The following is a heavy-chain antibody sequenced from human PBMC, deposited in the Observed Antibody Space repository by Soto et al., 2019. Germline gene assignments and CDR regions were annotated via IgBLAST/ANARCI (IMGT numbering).Heavy chain of an antibody. CDR2: ISHSGTS. CDR3: ARVVLTITRGAFDA. CDR1: GGSISSSHW. J-gene: IGHJ3*01. Sequence: QVQLQESGPGLVKPSGTLSLTCAVSGGSISSSHWWTWVRQSPGKGLEYIGEISHSGTSNSNTSLQSRVTLSVAKSKNHFSLSRTSVTAADTAVYYCARVVLTITRGAFDAWGQGTLVIVSS. V-gene: IGHV4-4*02. D-gene: IGHD3-9*01.